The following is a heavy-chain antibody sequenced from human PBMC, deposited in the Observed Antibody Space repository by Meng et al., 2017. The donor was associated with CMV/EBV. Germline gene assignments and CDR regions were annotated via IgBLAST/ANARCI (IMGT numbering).Heavy chain of an antibody. CDR1: GFTFSSYS. V-gene: IGHV3-21*01. CDR3: ARDCSSTSCYSDNY. CDR2: ISSSSSYI. J-gene: IGHJ4*02. D-gene: IGHD2-2*01. Sequence: GASLKISCAASGFTFSSYSMNWVRQAPGKGLEWVSSISSSSSYIYYADSVKGRFTISRDNAKNSLYLQMNSLRAEDTAVYYCARDCSSTSCYSDNYWGQGTLVTVSS.